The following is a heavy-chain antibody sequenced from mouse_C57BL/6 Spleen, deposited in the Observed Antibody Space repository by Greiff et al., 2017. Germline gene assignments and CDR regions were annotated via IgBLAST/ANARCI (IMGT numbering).Heavy chain of an antibody. Sequence: QVHVKQSGAELVKPGASVKISCTASGYAFSSYWMNWVKQRPGQGLEWIGQIYPGDGDTNYNGKFKGKATLTAATSSSTAYMQLSSLTSGDSAVYFCAELGHYWGKGTTLTVSS. D-gene: IGHD4-1*01. CDR2: IYPGDGDT. V-gene: IGHV1-80*01. CDR1: GYAFSSYW. J-gene: IGHJ1*03. CDR3: AELGHY.